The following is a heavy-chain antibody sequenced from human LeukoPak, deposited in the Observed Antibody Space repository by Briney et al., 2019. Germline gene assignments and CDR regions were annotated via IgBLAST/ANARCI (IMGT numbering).Heavy chain of an antibody. V-gene: IGHV3-73*01. Sequence: QPSETLSLTRTVSGYSISSGYYWGWIRPPPGEGLEGFGSIRTKSNKYATAYAASVNGRFTVSRDESKNMAYLQMNSLRTEDTAIYYCMSMSVQNCFGDCYGRSWGQGTLVTVSS. CDR1: GYSISSGYY. CDR3: MSMSVQNCFGDCYGRS. J-gene: IGHJ4*02. CDR2: IRTKSNKYAT. D-gene: IGHD2-21*01.